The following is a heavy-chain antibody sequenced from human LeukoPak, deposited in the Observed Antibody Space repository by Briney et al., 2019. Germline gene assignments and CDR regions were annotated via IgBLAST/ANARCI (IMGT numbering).Heavy chain of an antibody. J-gene: IGHJ6*03. CDR2: IYYSGST. CDR3: ARYTSSIAAGYYYYMDV. D-gene: IGHD6-6*01. Sequence: SETLSLTCTVSGGSISSSSYYWGWIRQPPGKGLEWIGSIYYSGSTYYNPSLKSRVTISVDTSKNQFSLKLSSVTAADTAVYYCARYTSSIAAGYYYYMDVWGKGTTVTVSS. CDR1: GGSISSSSYY. V-gene: IGHV4-39*01.